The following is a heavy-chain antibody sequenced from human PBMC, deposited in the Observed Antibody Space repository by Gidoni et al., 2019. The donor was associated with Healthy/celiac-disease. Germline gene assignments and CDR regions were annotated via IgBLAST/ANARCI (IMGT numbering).Heavy chain of an antibody. CDR3: AKDGLYCSGGSCYSLYYYDSNHWYFDL. CDR1: GFTFSSYA. J-gene: IGHJ2*01. CDR2: ISGSGGST. V-gene: IGHV3-23*01. Sequence: EVQLLESGGGLVQPGGSLRLSCAASGFTFSSYAMSWVRQAPGKGLEWVSAISGSGGSTYYADSVKGRFTISRDNSKNTLYLQMNSLRAEDTAVYYCAKDGLYCSGGSCYSLYYYDSNHWYFDLWGRGTLVTVSS. D-gene: IGHD2-15*01.